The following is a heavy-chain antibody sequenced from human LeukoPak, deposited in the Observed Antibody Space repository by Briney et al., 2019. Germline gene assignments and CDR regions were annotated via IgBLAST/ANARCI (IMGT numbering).Heavy chain of an antibody. V-gene: IGHV3-30*18. Sequence: GGSLRLSCAASGFTFSSYGMHWVRQAPGKGLEWVAVISYDGSNKYYADSVKGRFTISRDDSKNTLYLQMNSLRAEDTAVYYCAKTNGDYNWFDPWGQGTLVTVSS. D-gene: IGHD4-17*01. CDR2: ISYDGSNK. CDR1: GFTFSSYG. J-gene: IGHJ5*02. CDR3: AKTNGDYNWFDP.